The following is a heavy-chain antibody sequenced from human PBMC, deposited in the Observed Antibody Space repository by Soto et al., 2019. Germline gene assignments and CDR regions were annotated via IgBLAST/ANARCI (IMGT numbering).Heavy chain of an antibody. V-gene: IGHV3-30*03. Sequence: PGWSLRLSCAASRFTFSTSGMHWVRQAPGKGLEWVAVISYDGSSKYYADSVKGRFTISRDNSKNTLYLEMNSLRAEGTAVYYCATVGYYDSSGYYYLDHWGQGGLVTVSS. D-gene: IGHD3-22*01. CDR3: ATVGYYDSSGYYYLDH. CDR1: RFTFSTSG. CDR2: ISYDGSSK. J-gene: IGHJ4*02.